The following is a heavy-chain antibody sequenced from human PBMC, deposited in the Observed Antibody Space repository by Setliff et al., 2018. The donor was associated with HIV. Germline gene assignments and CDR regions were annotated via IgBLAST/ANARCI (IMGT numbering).Heavy chain of an antibody. CDR1: GFSISSDGFY. Sequence: ASETLSLTCTPSGFSISSDGFYWNWIRQRPGKGPEWIGYIFGSGITYYNPSLKSRLRISIDTSANQFSVELSSVTAADTALYFCARVPNWGEAPFAFDVWGLGTMVTVSS. J-gene: IGHJ3*01. V-gene: IGHV4-31*03. CDR3: ARVPNWGEAPFAFDV. CDR2: IFGSGIT. D-gene: IGHD7-27*01.